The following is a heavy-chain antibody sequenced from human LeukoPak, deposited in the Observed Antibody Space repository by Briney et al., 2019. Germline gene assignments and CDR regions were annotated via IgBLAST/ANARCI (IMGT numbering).Heavy chain of an antibody. J-gene: IGHJ2*01. V-gene: IGHV1-18*01. CDR3: ARATKTVTDWYFDL. CDR1: GYTFTSYG. Sequence: ASVKVSCKASGYTFTSYGISWVRQAPGQGLEWMGWISAYNGNTNYAQKLQGRVTMTTDTSTSTAYMELRSLRSDDTAVYYCARATKTVTDWYFDLWGRGTLVTVPS. D-gene: IGHD4-17*01. CDR2: ISAYNGNT.